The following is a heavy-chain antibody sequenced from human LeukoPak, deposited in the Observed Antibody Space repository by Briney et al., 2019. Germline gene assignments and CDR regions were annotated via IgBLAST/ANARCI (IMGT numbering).Heavy chain of an antibody. CDR1: GFTVSSNY. Sequence: GGSLRLSCAASGFTVSSNYMSWVRQAPGKGLEWVSSIYSGGSTYYTDSVKGRFTISRDNSKNTLYLQMNSLRAGDTAVYYCARDLAGYNSFDYWGQGTLVTVSS. D-gene: IGHD5-24*01. CDR2: IYSGGST. V-gene: IGHV3-66*01. J-gene: IGHJ4*02. CDR3: ARDLAGYNSFDY.